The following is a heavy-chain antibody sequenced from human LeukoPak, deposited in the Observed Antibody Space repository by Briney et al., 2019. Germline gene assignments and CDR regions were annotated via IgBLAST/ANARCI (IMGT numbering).Heavy chain of an antibody. CDR1: EFTFSSYW. D-gene: IGHD2-15*01. V-gene: IGHV3-7*03. CDR2: IKQDGSEQ. CDR3: AKAPRGYCSGGSCYLSYFDY. J-gene: IGHJ4*02. Sequence: GGSLRLSCAASEFTFSSYWMSWVRQAPGKGLEWVANIKQDGSEQFYVHSVKGRFTISRDNSKNTLYLQMNSLRAEDTAVYYCAKAPRGYCSGGSCYLSYFDYWGQGTLVTVSS.